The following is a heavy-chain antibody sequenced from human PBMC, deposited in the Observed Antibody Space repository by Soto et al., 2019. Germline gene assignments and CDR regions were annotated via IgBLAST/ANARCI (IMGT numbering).Heavy chain of an antibody. CDR2: ISGSVSGGRIDT. CDR3: MSRIGMAPY. D-gene: IGHD1-26*01. CDR1: GFTFSTYA. V-gene: IGHV3-23*01. J-gene: IGHJ4*02. Sequence: PGGSLRLSCAASGFTFSTYAMSWVRQAPGKGLEWVSAISGSVSGGRIDTHYADSVKGRFTISRDNSIDTLYLQMNSLRTEDAALYYCMSRIGMAPYWGQGTLVTVSS.